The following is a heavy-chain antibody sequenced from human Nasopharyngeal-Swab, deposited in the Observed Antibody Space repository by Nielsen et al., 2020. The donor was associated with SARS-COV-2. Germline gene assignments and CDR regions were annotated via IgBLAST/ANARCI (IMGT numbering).Heavy chain of an antibody. J-gene: IGHJ4*02. D-gene: IGHD4-23*01. Sequence: ASVKVSCKASGGTFSSYAISWVRQAPGQGLEWMGGIIPIFGTANYAQKFQGRVTITADKSTSTAYMELSSLRSEDTAVYYCARGSTVVTPVDYWGQGTLVTVSS. V-gene: IGHV1-69*06. CDR2: IIPIFGTA. CDR3: ARGSTVVTPVDY. CDR1: GGTFSSYA.